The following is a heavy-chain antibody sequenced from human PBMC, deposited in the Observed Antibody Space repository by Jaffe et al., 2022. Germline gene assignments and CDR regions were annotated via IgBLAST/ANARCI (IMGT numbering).Heavy chain of an antibody. D-gene: IGHD6-13*01. CDR1: GYSISSGYY. CDR2: IYHSGST. J-gene: IGHJ5*02. CDR3: AHFLQQLVPTNPDNWFDP. V-gene: IGHV4-38-2*01. Sequence: QVQLQESGPGLVKPSETLSLTCAVSGYSISSGYYWGWIRQPPGKGLEWIGSIYHSGSTYYNPSLKSRVTISVDTSKNQFSLKLSSVTAADTAVYYCAHFLQQLVPTNPDNWFDPWGQGTLVTVSS.